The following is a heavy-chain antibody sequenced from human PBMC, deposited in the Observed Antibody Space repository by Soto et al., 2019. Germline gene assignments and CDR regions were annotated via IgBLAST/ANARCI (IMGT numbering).Heavy chain of an antibody. CDR1: GGTFSSYA. CDR2: IIPIFGTA. J-gene: IGHJ6*02. Sequence: VASVKVSGKASGGTFSSYAISWVRQAPGQGLEWMGWIIPIFGTANYAQKFQGRVTITADESTSTAYMELSSLRSEDTAVYYCARDPEGWPSSGRSPDPRPYYYGMDVWGQGTTVTVSS. D-gene: IGHD6-19*01. V-gene: IGHV1-69*13. CDR3: ARDPEGWPSSGRSPDPRPYYYGMDV.